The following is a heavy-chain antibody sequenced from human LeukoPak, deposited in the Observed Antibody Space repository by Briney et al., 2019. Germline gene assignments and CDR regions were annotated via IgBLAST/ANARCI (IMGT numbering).Heavy chain of an antibody. Sequence: PGGSLRLSCAASGFTFSSYAMSWVRQAPGKGLEWVSAISGSGGSTYYADSVKGRFTIPRDNSKNTLYLQMNSLRAEDTAVYYCAKEGYYDSSGYNWFDPWGQGTLVTVSS. CDR1: GFTFSSYA. D-gene: IGHD3-22*01. V-gene: IGHV3-23*01. CDR3: AKEGYYDSSGYNWFDP. CDR2: ISGSGGST. J-gene: IGHJ5*02.